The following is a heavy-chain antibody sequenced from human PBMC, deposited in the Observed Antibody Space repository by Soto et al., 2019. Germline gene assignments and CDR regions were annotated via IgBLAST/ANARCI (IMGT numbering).Heavy chain of an antibody. J-gene: IGHJ3*02. CDR3: ARGGGYCSSTSCLDAFDI. CDR1: GFTFSSYS. V-gene: IGHV3-48*01. D-gene: IGHD2-2*01. Sequence: GGALRLSCAASGFTFSSYSMNWVRQAPGKGLEWVSYISSSSSTIYYADSVKGRFTISRDNAKNSLYLQMNSLRAEDTAVYYCARGGGYCSSTSCLDAFDIWGQGTMVTVSS. CDR2: ISSSSSTI.